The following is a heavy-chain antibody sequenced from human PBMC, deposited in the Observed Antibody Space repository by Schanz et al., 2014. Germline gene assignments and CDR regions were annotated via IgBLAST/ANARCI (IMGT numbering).Heavy chain of an antibody. CDR1: GFTFSSNS. Sequence: EVQLVESGGGLVKPGGSLRLSCAASGFTFSSNSMNWVRQAPGKGLEWISYIGSSSSRIDHADSVKGRFTISRDNFKGALYLQMSSLRAEDTAVYYCAKSLESCPGGRCSRGYFDYWGQGTLVTDSS. V-gene: IGHV3-48*01. D-gene: IGHD2-8*02. CDR2: IGSSSSRI. J-gene: IGHJ4*02. CDR3: AKSLESCPGGRCSRGYFDY.